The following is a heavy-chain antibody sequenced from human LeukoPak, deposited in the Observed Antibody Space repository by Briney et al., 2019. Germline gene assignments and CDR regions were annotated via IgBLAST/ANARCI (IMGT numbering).Heavy chain of an antibody. J-gene: IGHJ4*02. Sequence: GGSLRLSCAASGLNFRNYWMSWVRQAPGKGLEWVANIHPDGGTKNYVGSVKGRFTISRDNAANSLDLQMSSLRVEDTAVYYCASTFPYCSGDSCALGAQGTLVTVSS. V-gene: IGHV3-7*01. CDR2: IHPDGGTK. CDR1: GLNFRNYW. CDR3: ASTFPYCSGDSCAL. D-gene: IGHD2-15*01.